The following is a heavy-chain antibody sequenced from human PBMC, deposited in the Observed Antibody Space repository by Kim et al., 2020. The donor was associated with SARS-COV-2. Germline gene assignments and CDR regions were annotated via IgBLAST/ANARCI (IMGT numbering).Heavy chain of an antibody. CDR2: ISGSGGST. Sequence: GGSLRLSCAASGFTFSSYAMSWVRQAPGKGLEWVSAISGSGGSTYYADSVKGRFTISRDNSKNTLYLQMNSLRAEDTAVYYCAKDPESSGWYASYYFDYWGQGTLVTVSS. CDR1: GFTFSSYA. V-gene: IGHV3-23*01. D-gene: IGHD6-19*01. J-gene: IGHJ4*02. CDR3: AKDPESSGWYASYYFDY.